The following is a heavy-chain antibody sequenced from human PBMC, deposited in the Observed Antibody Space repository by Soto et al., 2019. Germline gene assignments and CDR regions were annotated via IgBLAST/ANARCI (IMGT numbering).Heavy chain of an antibody. D-gene: IGHD3-9*01. CDR2: ISGGGGRT. Sequence: VGSLRLSCAASGFTFSSYAMSWVRQAPGKGLEWVSAISGGGGRTYYADSVKGRFTISSDNSKNTLYLQMNSLRAEDTAVYYCAKDPLGYDILAGYYDCHYYYGMDVWGQRTTVTVSS. CDR1: GFTFSSYA. V-gene: IGHV3-23*01. J-gene: IGHJ6*02. CDR3: AKDPLGYDILAGYYDCHYYYGMDV.